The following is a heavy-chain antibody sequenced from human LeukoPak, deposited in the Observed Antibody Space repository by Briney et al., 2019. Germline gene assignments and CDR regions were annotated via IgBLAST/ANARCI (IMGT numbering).Heavy chain of an antibody. CDR3: ARIVVVAAISWFDP. CDR1: GGTFSSYA. CDR2: IIPIFGTA. Sequence: EASVKVPCKASGGTFSSYAISWVRQAPGQGLEWMGGIIPIFGTANYAQKFQGRVTITADESTSTAYMELSSLRSENTAVYYCARIVVVAAISWFDPWGQGTLVTVSS. V-gene: IGHV1-69*13. J-gene: IGHJ5*02. D-gene: IGHD2-15*01.